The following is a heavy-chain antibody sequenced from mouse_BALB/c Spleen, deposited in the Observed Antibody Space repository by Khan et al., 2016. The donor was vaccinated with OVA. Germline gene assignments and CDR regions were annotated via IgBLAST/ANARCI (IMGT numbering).Heavy chain of an antibody. J-gene: IGHJ3*01. CDR1: GYTFSSYW. D-gene: IGHD2-4*01. V-gene: IGHV1S81*02. CDR2: INPGNGRT. Sequence: QVQLQQSGAELVKPGASVQLSCKASGYTFSSYWMLWVKQRPGQGLQWIGEINPGNGRTNYNEKFKNKATLTVDTSSSTAYMQLSSLTSEDSAVYYCARSTMITTEFIYWGQGTLVTVSA. CDR3: ARSTMITTEFIY.